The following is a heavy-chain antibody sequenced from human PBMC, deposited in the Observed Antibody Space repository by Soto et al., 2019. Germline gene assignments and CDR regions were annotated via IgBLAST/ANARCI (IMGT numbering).Heavy chain of an antibody. D-gene: IGHD6-19*01. CDR3: ARFSAWSVADDL. CDR1: GGSINSYY. J-gene: IGHJ4*02. V-gene: IGHV4-59*08. Sequence: QVQLQESGPGLVKPSETLSLTCTVFGGSINSYYWSWIRQPPGKGLEWIWYISYSGNTKYNPSLKSRVTISVDTSQNQFSLKLSSVTAADTAVYYCARFSAWSVADDLWGQGTLVTVSS. CDR2: ISYSGNT.